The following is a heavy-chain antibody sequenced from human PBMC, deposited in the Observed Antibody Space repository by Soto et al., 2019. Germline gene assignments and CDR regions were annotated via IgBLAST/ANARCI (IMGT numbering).Heavy chain of an antibody. V-gene: IGHV1-3*01. CDR1: GYTFTSYA. CDR3: VISNDFADHSWFDP. D-gene: IGHD1-1*01. J-gene: IGHJ5*02. Sequence: QVQLVQSGAEVKKPGASVKVSCKASGYTFTSYAMHWVRQAPGQRLEWMGWINAGNGNTKYSQKFQGRVTITRDTSASTAYMELSSLRSEDTAVYYCVISNDFADHSWFDPWGQGTLVTVSS. CDR2: INAGNGNT.